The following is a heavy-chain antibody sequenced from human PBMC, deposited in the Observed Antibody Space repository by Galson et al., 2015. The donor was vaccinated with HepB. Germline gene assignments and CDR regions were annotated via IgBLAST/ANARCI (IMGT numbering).Heavy chain of an antibody. Sequence: SLRLSCAASGFTFSGYYMSWIRQAPGKGLEWVSYISGSGSTIYYADSVKGRFTISRDNAKNSLYLQMNSLRAEDTAVYYCARGCSSTSCYVGFDPWGQGTLVTVSS. D-gene: IGHD2-2*01. CDR3: ARGCSSTSCYVGFDP. V-gene: IGHV3-11*01. CDR2: ISGSGSTI. CDR1: GFTFSGYY. J-gene: IGHJ5*02.